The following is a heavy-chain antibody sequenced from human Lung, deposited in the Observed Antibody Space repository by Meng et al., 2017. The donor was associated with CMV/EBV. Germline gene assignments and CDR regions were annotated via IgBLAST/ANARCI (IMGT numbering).Heavy chain of an antibody. CDR2: VSSDGTSR. D-gene: IGHD6-13*01. V-gene: IGHV3-74*01. J-gene: IGHJ5*02. CDR1: GFTVSAYW. Sequence: AASGFTVSAYWMHWARQVPTRWLEWVSRVSSDGTSRAYADSVKGRFTISRDNTKNTVYLQMNSLRAEDTGVYYCTRAAATRDGWFDPWGQGTLVTVSS. CDR3: TRAAATRDGWFDP.